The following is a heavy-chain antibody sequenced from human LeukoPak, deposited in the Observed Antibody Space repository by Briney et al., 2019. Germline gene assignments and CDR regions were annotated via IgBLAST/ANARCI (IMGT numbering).Heavy chain of an antibody. D-gene: IGHD3-10*01. CDR2: INHSGST. V-gene: IGHV4-34*01. J-gene: IGHJ6*02. Sequence: SETLSPTCAVYGGSFSGYYWSWIRQPPGKGLEWIGEINHSGSTNYNPSLKSRVTISVDTSKNQFSLKLSSVTAADTAVYYCARGRVMVYYYYGMDVWGQGTTVTVSS. CDR1: GGSFSGYY. CDR3: ARGRVMVYYYYGMDV.